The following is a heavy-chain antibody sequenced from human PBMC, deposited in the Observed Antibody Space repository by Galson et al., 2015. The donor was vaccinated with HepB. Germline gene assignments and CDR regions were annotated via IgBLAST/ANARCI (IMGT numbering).Heavy chain of an antibody. D-gene: IGHD3-10*01. Sequence: SVKVSCKASGYTFTSYAMHWVRQAPGQRLEWMGWVNAGNGNTMYSQKFQDRVTITRDTAASTAYMELGSLRSEDTTVYYCARGETMLRGITTALDYWGQGTLVTVSS. CDR1: GYTFTSYA. CDR2: VNAGNGNT. J-gene: IGHJ4*02. CDR3: ARGETMLRGITTALDY. V-gene: IGHV1-3*01.